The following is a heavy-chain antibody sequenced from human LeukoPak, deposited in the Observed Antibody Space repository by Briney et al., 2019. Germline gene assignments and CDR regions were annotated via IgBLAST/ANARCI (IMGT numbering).Heavy chain of an antibody. V-gene: IGHV3-23*01. Sequence: GGSLRLSCAASGFTFSTYAMSWVRQAPGKGLEWVSAIIGSGVSTYYADSVKGRLTISRDSSKNSLYLHMNSLRAEDTAVYYCAKDLSGISSTGRTFDYWGQGTLVTVSS. J-gene: IGHJ4*02. CDR3: AKDLSGISSTGRTFDY. D-gene: IGHD1-1*01. CDR1: GFTFSTYA. CDR2: IIGSGVST.